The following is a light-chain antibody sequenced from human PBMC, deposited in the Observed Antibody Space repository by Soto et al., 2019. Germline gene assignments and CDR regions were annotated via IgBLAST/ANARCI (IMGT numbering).Light chain of an antibody. J-gene: IGKJ1*01. CDR2: GAS. CDR3: QQYGSAPWT. V-gene: IGKV3-20*01. Sequence: EIVLTQSPGTLSLSPGERATLSCRASQSVSSSYLAWYQQKPGQAPRLLIYGASSRATGIPARFSGSGSGTHFTLNISRLEPEDCAVAYCQQYGSAPWTFGQVTKVEIK. CDR1: QSVSSSY.